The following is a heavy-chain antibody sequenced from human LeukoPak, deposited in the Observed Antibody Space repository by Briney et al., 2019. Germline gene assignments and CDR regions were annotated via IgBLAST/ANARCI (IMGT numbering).Heavy chain of an antibody. Sequence: SETLSLTCAVYGGSFSGYYWSWLRQPPGKGLEWIGEINHSGSTNYNPSLKSRVTISVDTSKNQFSLKLSSVTAADTAVYYCARGTGAYSRRYYFDYWGQGTLVTVSS. D-gene: IGHD2-21*01. V-gene: IGHV4-34*01. CDR2: INHSGST. J-gene: IGHJ4*02. CDR3: ARGTGAYSRRYYFDY. CDR1: GGSFSGYY.